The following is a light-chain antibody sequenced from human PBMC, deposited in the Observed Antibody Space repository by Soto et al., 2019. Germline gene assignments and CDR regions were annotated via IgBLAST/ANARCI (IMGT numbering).Light chain of an antibody. CDR2: GTS. J-gene: IGKJ5*01. CDR3: QQYGSSIT. Sequence: EIVLTQSPGTLSLSPGERATLSCRASQSVTRSYLAWYQQKPGQAPRLLIYGTSSRGTGIPDRFSGSGSGTDFTLTISRLEPEDFAVFYCQQYGSSITFGQGTRLEIK. CDR1: QSVTRSY. V-gene: IGKV3-20*01.